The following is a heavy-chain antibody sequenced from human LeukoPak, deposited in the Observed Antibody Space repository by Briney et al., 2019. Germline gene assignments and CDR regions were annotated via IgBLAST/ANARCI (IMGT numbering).Heavy chain of an antibody. Sequence: GGSLRLSCEASGFTFRSYEMNWVRQAPGKGLEWVSYISSSGSTKYYADSVKGRFTISRDNANNSLYLQMNSLRAEDTAVYYCASSAYHDVLPLPSYFDNWGQGTLVTVSS. CDR3: ASSAYHDVLPLPSYFDN. J-gene: IGHJ4*02. V-gene: IGHV3-48*03. D-gene: IGHD3-9*01. CDR1: GFTFRSYE. CDR2: ISSSGSTK.